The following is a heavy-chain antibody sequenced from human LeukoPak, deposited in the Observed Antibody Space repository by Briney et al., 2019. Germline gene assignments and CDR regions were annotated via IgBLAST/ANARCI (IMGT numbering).Heavy chain of an antibody. CDR3: ASGFAAFCGGDRPPFDS. V-gene: IGHV3-74*01. J-gene: IGHJ4*02. D-gene: IGHD2-21*02. CDR1: GFTFRSYW. Sequence: GGSLRLSCAASGFTFRSYWMHWVRQAPGKGLVWVSRINSEGSTTSCADSVKGRFTISRDNAKNTLYLQMNSLRAEDTAVYYCASGFAAFCGGDRPPFDSWGQGTLVTVSS. CDR2: INSEGSTT.